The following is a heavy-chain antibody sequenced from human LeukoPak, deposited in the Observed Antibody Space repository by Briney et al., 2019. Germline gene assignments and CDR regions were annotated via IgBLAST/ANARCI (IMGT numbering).Heavy chain of an antibody. CDR3: AMLRLGELSLLANAYDI. J-gene: IGHJ3*02. V-gene: IGHV4-38-2*01. D-gene: IGHD3-16*02. CDR2: VHQTGSP. CDR1: GSSVNSDQY. Sequence: SETLSLTCDVSGSSVNSDQYWGWMRHSPGAGLEWIGSVHQTGSPYYNPSLGSRVSLSIDSTKNSFSLRLTSVTAADTAVYYCAMLRLGELSLLANAYDIWGQGAMVIVSS.